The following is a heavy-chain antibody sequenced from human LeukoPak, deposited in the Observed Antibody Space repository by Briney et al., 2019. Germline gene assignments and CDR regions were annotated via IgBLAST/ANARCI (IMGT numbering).Heavy chain of an antibody. V-gene: IGHV3-23*01. D-gene: IGHD6-19*01. Sequence: GGSLRLSCAASGFTFNDYAMSWVRQSPATGLEWVSAVSDIGNSTFYADALMGRFTISRDNSKNTLFLQMNDLRIDDTAVYYCAKGDSSGNWLDAWGQGTLVSVSS. J-gene: IGHJ5*02. CDR1: GFTFNDYA. CDR2: VSDIGNST. CDR3: AKGDSSGNWLDA.